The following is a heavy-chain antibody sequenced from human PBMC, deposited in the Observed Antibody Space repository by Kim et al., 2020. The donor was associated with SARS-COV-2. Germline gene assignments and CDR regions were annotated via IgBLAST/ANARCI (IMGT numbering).Heavy chain of an antibody. Sequence: GGSLRLSCVTSGLSFTSYWMSWVRQVPGKGLEWVANINQDGIETYYVDSVKGRFTISRDNAKKSLYLQMSSLRAEDTAVYHCAREVRVPAALEGYYFSGMDVWGQGTTVTVSS. D-gene: IGHD2-2*01. J-gene: IGHJ6*02. V-gene: IGHV3-7*01. CDR2: INQDGIET. CDR1: GLSFTSYW. CDR3: AREVRVPAALEGYYFSGMDV.